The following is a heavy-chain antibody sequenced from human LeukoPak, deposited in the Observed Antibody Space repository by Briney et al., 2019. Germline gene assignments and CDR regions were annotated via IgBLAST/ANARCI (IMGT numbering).Heavy chain of an antibody. CDR3: AREGRFDLVWAHYYYYGMDV. J-gene: IGHJ6*02. CDR2: ISGSGDST. Sequence: GGSLRLSCAASEFPFSTYAMSWVRQAPGKGLEWVSSISGSGDSTYYADSVQGRFTISRDNSKNTLYLQINSLRAEDTAVYYCAREGRFDLVWAHYYYYGMDVWGQGTTVTVSS. CDR1: EFPFSTYA. V-gene: IGHV3-23*01. D-gene: IGHD3-9*01.